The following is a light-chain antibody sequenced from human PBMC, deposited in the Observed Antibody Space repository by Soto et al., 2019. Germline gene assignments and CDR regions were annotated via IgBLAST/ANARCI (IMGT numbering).Light chain of an antibody. CDR1: QGISSY. Sequence: DIPLTQSPSFLSASVGDRVTITCRASQGISSYLAWYQQKPGRAPNILIYAASTFQNGVPSRFSGSGSGIHFTPTISSPQPEAFATYYCQHLNGYPRTFGQGTKLEIK. V-gene: IGKV1-9*01. CDR3: QHLNGYPRT. J-gene: IGKJ2*01. CDR2: AAS.